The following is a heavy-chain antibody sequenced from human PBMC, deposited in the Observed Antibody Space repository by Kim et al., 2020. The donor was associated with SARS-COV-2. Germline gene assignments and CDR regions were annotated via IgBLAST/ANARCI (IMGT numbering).Heavy chain of an antibody. Sequence: GVSLRLSCAASGFTFSSYAMSWVRQAPGKGLEWVSAISGSGGSTYYADSVKGRFTISIDNSKNTLYLQMNSLRAEDTAVYYCAKYLGYFSAYPYWGQGTLVTVSS. V-gene: IGHV3-23*01. CDR3: AKYLGYFSAYPY. CDR2: ISGSGGST. D-gene: IGHD3-3*01. CDR1: GFTFSSYA. J-gene: IGHJ4*02.